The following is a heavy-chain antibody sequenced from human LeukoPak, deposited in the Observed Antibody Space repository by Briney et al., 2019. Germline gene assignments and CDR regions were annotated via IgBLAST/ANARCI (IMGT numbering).Heavy chain of an antibody. J-gene: IGHJ3*02. Sequence: PGRSLRLSCAASGFAFDDYAMHWVRHAPGKGLEWVSGISWNSGSIGYADSVKGRFTISRDNAKNTLYLQMNSLRAEDTAVYYCAKGDSYDSSGYWYDAFDIWGQWTMVTVSS. CDR2: ISWNSGSI. CDR1: GFAFDDYA. CDR3: AKGDSYDSSGYWYDAFDI. D-gene: IGHD3-22*01. V-gene: IGHV3-9*01.